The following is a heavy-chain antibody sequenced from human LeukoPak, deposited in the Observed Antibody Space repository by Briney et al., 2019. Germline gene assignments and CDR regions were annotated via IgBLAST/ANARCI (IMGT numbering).Heavy chain of an antibody. CDR2: IKSDGSIQ. CDR1: GFTFSSFW. CDR3: ATSYDSIGCD. J-gene: IGHJ4*02. D-gene: IGHD3-22*01. V-gene: IGHV3-7*01. Sequence: GGSLRLSCTASGFTFSSFWMAWVRQAPGKGLEWVGNIKSDGSIQFYGDSVKGRFTISRDNAKNSLYLQMNNLRAEDTALYYCATSYDSIGCDWGQGTLVTVSS.